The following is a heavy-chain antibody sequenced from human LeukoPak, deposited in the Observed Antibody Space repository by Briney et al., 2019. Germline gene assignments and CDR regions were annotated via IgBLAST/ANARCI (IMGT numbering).Heavy chain of an antibody. CDR3: ARSEYSSSFFDY. CDR1: GGSISSYY. CDR2: IYYSGST. J-gene: IGHJ4*02. V-gene: IGHV4-59*01. D-gene: IGHD6-6*01. Sequence: KPSETLSLTCTVSGGSISSYYWSWIRQPPGKGLEWIGYIYYSGSTNYNPSLKSRVTISVDTSKNQFSLKLSSVTAADTAVYYCARSEYSSSFFDYWGQGTLVTVSS.